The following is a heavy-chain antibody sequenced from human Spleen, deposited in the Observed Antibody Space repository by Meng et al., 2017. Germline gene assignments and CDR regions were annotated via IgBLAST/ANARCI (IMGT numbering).Heavy chain of an antibody. CDR2: INHSGST. Sequence: QVQLQQWGAGLLKPSETLSLTCVVSGGSFSDYYWGWIRQPPGKGLEWIGEINHSGSTNYNPPLESRATISVDTSQNNLSLKLSSVTAADSAVYYCARGPTTMAHDFDYWGQGTLVTVSS. D-gene: IGHD4-11*01. CDR3: ARGPTTMAHDFDY. J-gene: IGHJ4*02. CDR1: GGSFSDYY. V-gene: IGHV4-34*01.